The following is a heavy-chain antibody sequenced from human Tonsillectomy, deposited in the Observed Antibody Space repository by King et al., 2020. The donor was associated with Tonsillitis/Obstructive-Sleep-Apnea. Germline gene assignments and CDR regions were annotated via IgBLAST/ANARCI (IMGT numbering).Heavy chain of an antibody. J-gene: IGHJ4*02. CDR1: GFTFSNAW. CDR3: TNGDVLRFLGGGY. D-gene: IGHD3-3*01. CDR2: IKSKTDGGIT. V-gene: IGHV3-15*01. Sequence: VQLVESGGGLVKPGGSLRLSCAASGFTFSNAWMSWVRQAPGKGLEWVGRIKSKTDGGITDYAAPVKGRFTISRDDSKNTLYLQMNSLKTEDTAVYYCTNGDVLRFLGGGYWGQGTLVTVSS.